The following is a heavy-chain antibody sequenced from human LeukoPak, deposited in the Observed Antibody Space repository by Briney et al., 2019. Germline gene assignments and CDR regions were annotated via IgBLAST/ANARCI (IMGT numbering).Heavy chain of an antibody. Sequence: PGGSLRLSCAASGFTFSSFSMYWARQAPGQGLEWVSGISGSGGNIYYADSVKGRFTISRDNSRSTLFLQMNSLRAEDTAVYYCAKDWVIYSSSPPYYFDYWGQGTLVTVSS. CDR1: GFTFSSFS. CDR2: ISGSGGNI. D-gene: IGHD6-6*01. V-gene: IGHV3-23*01. J-gene: IGHJ4*02. CDR3: AKDWVIYSSSPPYYFDY.